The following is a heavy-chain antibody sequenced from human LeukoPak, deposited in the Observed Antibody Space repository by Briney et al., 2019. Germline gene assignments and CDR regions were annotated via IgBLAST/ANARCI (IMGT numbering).Heavy chain of an antibody. D-gene: IGHD6-6*01. Sequence: GRSLRLSCAASGFTFSSYAMHWVRQAPGKGLEWVAVISYDGSNKYYADSVKGRFTISRDNSKNTLYLQMNSLRAEDTAVYYCAKDLPPGRAARTFDYWGQGTLVTVSS. V-gene: IGHV3-30-3*01. CDR1: GFTFSSYA. CDR2: ISYDGSNK. CDR3: AKDLPPGRAARTFDY. J-gene: IGHJ4*02.